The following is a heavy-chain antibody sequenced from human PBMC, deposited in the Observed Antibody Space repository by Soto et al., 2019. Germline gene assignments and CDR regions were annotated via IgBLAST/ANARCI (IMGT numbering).Heavy chain of an antibody. CDR1: GDSVSSNSAG. CDR3: ARGEQYSGRIFDY. V-gene: IGHV6-1*01. J-gene: IGHJ4*01. CDR2: TYYRSKWYY. D-gene: IGHD1-26*01. Sequence: QTLSLTCAITGDSVSSNSAGWSWVRQSPSRGLEWLGRTYYRSKWYYEYAVSVRGRITINPDTSKNQYSLQLNSVTPEGTAVYFCARGEQYSGRIFDYWGQGTLVTVSS.